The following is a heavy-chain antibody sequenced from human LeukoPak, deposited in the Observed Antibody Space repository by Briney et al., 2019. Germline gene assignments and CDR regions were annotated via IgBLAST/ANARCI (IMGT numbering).Heavy chain of an antibody. D-gene: IGHD6-6*01. Sequence: GESLKISCKGSGYSFTSYWIGWVRQMPGKGLEWMGIIYPGDSDTRYSPSFQGQVTISAGKSISTAYLQWSSLKASDTAMYYCARLGGVPSIAALSWFDPWGQGTLVTVSS. CDR2: IYPGDSDT. V-gene: IGHV5-51*01. CDR1: GYSFTSYW. CDR3: ARLGGVPSIAALSWFDP. J-gene: IGHJ5*02.